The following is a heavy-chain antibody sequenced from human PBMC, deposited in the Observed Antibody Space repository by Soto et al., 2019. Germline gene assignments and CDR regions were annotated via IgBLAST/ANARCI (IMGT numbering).Heavy chain of an antibody. Sequence: XSVKVSCNASGYPFTSYYMHWVRQSPGQGLEWMGIINPSGGSTSYAQKFQGRVTMTRDTSTSTVYMELSSLRSEDTAVYYCAREWGTAMVTDYYYGMDVWGQGTTVTVSS. CDR3: AREWGTAMVTDYYYGMDV. CDR2: INPSGGST. CDR1: GYPFTSYY. D-gene: IGHD5-18*01. V-gene: IGHV1-46*01. J-gene: IGHJ6*02.